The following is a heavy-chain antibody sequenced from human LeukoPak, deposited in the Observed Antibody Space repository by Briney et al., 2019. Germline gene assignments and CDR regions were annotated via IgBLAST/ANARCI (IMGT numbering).Heavy chain of an antibody. CDR3: ATSLSFDSSDRGDY. CDR1: GYTLTELS. Sequence: VASVKVSCKVSGYTLTELSMHWVRQAPGKGLEWMGGFDPEDGETIYAQKFQGRVTMTEDTSTDTAYMELSSLRSEDTAVYYCATSLSFDSSDRGDYWGQGTLVTVSS. D-gene: IGHD3-22*01. J-gene: IGHJ4*02. V-gene: IGHV1-24*01. CDR2: FDPEDGET.